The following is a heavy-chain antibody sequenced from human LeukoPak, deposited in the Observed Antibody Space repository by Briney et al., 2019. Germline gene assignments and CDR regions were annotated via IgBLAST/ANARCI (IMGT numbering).Heavy chain of an antibody. CDR1: GFTFDDYA. J-gene: IGHJ4*02. V-gene: IGHV3-9*01. Sequence: PGRSLRLSCAASGFTFDDYAMHWVRHTPWKGLEWVSHISWNSATIEYADSVKGRFTISRDNAKNSLYLQMNSLRAEDTALYYCVKEVGAAVGRSSFDYWGQGTLVTVSS. CDR3: VKEVGAAVGRSSFDY. CDR2: ISWNSATI. D-gene: IGHD6-13*01.